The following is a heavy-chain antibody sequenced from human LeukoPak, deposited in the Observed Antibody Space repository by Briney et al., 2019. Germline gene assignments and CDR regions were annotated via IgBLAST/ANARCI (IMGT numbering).Heavy chain of an antibody. CDR3: AKKLRAVAGKGRYFDL. Sequence: GGSLRLSCAASGFTFKNYAMNWARQAPGKGLEWVSGISGSGSSPYYTDSVKGRFTISRDNSKNTLYLQMNSLRAEDTAVYYCAKKLRAVAGKGRYFDLWGRGTLVTVSS. CDR2: ISGSGSSP. J-gene: IGHJ2*01. D-gene: IGHD6-19*01. CDR1: GFTFKNYA. V-gene: IGHV3-23*01.